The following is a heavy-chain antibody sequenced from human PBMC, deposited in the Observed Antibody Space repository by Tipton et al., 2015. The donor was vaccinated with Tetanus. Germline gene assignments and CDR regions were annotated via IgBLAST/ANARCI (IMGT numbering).Heavy chain of an antibody. CDR3: TRLWAAALDY. V-gene: IGHV3-21*01. D-gene: IGHD3-10*01. Sequence: LSLTCAVSGFVFSNYAMNWVRQAPGKGLEWVASISSTTSYIYYADSLKGRFTISRDNAKNSPYLEMDSLRAEDTAVYYCTRLWAAALDYWGQGTLVTVSS. J-gene: IGHJ4*02. CDR1: GFVFSNYA. CDR2: ISSTTSYI.